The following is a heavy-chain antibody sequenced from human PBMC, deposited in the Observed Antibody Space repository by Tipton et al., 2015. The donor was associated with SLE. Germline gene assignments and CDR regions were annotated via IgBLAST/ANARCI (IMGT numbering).Heavy chain of an antibody. CDR3: ARESDDAFDV. CDR1: GFTFNTYE. V-gene: IGHV3-48*03. CDR2: ISSSGRTT. Sequence: SLRLSCAASGFTFNTYEMNWVRQAPGKGLEWVSYISSSGRTTYDADSVKGRFTISRDNAKDSLSLEMNSLRAEDTAVYYCARESDDAFDVWGQGTMVTVSS. J-gene: IGHJ3*01.